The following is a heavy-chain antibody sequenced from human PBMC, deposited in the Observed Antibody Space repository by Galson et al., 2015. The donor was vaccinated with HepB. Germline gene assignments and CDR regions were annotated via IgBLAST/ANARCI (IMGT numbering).Heavy chain of an antibody. D-gene: IGHD6-19*01. V-gene: IGHV1-18*01. CDR2: ISAYDGNT. Sequence: SVKVSCKASGYTFTSYGISWVRQAPGQGLEWMGWISAYDGNTNYAQKLQGRVTMATDTCTSTAYMELRSLRSDDTAVYYCARDPSTYYSGSYEGWYFDLWCRGTLVIVSS. J-gene: IGHJ2*01. CDR1: GYTFTSYG. CDR3: ARDPSTYYSGSYEGWYFDL.